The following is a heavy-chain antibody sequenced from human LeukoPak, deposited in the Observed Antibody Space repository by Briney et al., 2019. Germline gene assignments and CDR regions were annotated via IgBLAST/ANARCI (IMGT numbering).Heavy chain of an antibody. V-gene: IGHV3-23*01. CDR3: APRYSTSWSTLYY. CDR2: ITAGGGTT. J-gene: IGHJ4*02. D-gene: IGHD6-13*01. Sequence: GGSLRLSCPAAGLTFSSYGISWVRQAPGKGLEWVSTITAGGGTTYYADSVKGRFTISRDNSKNTLYLQMNSLRAEDTAVYYCAPRYSTSWSTLYYWGQGTLVTVSS. CDR1: GLTFSSYG.